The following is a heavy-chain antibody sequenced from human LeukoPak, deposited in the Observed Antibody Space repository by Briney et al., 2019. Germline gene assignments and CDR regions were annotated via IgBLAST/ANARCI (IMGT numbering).Heavy chain of an antibody. J-gene: IGHJ3*02. Sequence: PGGSLRLSCAASGFTVSSNYMSWVRQAPGKGLEWVSVIYSGGSTYYADSVKGRFTISRDNSKNTLYLQMNSLRAEDTAVYYCARNPCGGDCYSDPNDAFDIWGQGTMVTVSS. D-gene: IGHD2-21*02. CDR2: IYSGGST. CDR3: ARNPCGGDCYSDPNDAFDI. V-gene: IGHV3-53*05. CDR1: GFTVSSNY.